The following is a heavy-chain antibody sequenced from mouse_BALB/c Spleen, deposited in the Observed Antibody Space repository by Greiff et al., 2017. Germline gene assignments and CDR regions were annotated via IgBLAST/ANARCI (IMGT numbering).Heavy chain of an antibody. CDR2: ISSGGSYI. CDR3: ATNTGTFAY. J-gene: IGHJ3*01. Sequence: EVQGVESGGGLVKPGGSLKLSCAASGFTFSSYAMSWVRQSPEKRLEWVAEISSGGSYIYYPDTVTGRFTISRDNAKNTLYLEMSSLRSEDTAMYYCATNTGTFAYWGQGTLVTVSA. V-gene: IGHV5-9-4*01. CDR1: GFTFSSYA. D-gene: IGHD4-1*01.